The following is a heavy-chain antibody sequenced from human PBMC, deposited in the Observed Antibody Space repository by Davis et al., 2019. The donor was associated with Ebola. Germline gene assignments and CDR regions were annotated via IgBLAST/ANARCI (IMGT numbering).Heavy chain of an antibody. Sequence: HTGGSLRLSCAASGFTFSDFYIHWVRQAPGKGRVWVSHINGDGSSTDYADSVKGRFTFSRDNAKNTVYLQMNSLRAEDTAVYFCARGAAGSGVYFDPWGQGTLVTVSS. V-gene: IGHV3-74*01. CDR3: ARGAAGSGVYFDP. CDR2: INGDGSST. J-gene: IGHJ5*02. D-gene: IGHD2-15*01. CDR1: GFTFSDFY.